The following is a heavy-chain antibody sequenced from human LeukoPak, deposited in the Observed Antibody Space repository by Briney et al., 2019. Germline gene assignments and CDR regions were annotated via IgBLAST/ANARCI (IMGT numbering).Heavy chain of an antibody. D-gene: IGHD6-19*01. CDR1: GFTFSSYC. CDR2: IKQDGSEK. Sequence: GGSLRLSRAASGFTFSSYCMTWLRQAPGKGLECVANIKQDGSEKYYVDSVRGRVTISRDNAKNSLYLQMNSLRVEDTAVYYCAREGPGQWLEPFDYWGQGTLVTVSS. CDR3: AREGPGQWLEPFDY. J-gene: IGHJ4*02. V-gene: IGHV3-7*01.